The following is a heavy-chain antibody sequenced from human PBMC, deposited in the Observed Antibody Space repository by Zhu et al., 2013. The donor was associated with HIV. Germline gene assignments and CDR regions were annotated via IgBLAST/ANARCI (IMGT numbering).Heavy chain of an antibody. Sequence: QVQLVQSGAEVKKPGSSVKVSCKASGGTFSSYAISWVRQAPGQGLEWMGGIIPIFGTANYAQKFQGRVTITADESTSTAYMELSSLRSEDTAVYYCHGHYSNYYYYYYGMDVWGQGTTVTVSS. J-gene: IGHJ6*02. CDR1: GGTFSSYA. D-gene: IGHD4-4*01. CDR2: IIPIFGTA. V-gene: IGHV1-69*01. CDR3: HGHYSNYYYYYYGMDV.